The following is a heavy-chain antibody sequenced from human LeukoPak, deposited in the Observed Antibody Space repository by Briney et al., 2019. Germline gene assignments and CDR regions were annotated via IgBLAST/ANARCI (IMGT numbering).Heavy chain of an antibody. Sequence: GESLRLSCAASGFNFSSYSMQWVRQAPGKGLEWVSSISTSSSYINYVDSVKGRFTISRDNAKNSLYLQMNSLRAEDPAVYYCARGSSNIAGRNNWFDPWGQGTLVTVSS. V-gene: IGHV3-21*01. CDR1: GFNFSSYS. CDR2: ISTSSSYI. D-gene: IGHD6-6*01. J-gene: IGHJ5*02. CDR3: ARGSSNIAGRNNWFDP.